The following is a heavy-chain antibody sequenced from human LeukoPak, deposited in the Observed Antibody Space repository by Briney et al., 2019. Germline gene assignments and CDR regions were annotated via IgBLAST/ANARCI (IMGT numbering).Heavy chain of an antibody. CDR2: IYYSGNT. V-gene: IGHV4-39*01. J-gene: IGHJ5*02. Sequence: PSETLSLTCTVSGVSISSSNSYWGWIRQPPGKGLEWIGSIYYSGNTYYNASLKSQVSISIDTSKNQFSLKLSSVTAADTAVYYCARGRRITMVRGVWFDPWGQGTLVTVSS. CDR3: ARGRRITMVRGVWFDP. CDR1: GVSISSSNSY. D-gene: IGHD3-10*01.